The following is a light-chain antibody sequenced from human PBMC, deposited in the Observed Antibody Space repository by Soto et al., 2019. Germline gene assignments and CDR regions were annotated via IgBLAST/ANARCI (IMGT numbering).Light chain of an antibody. Sequence: QSALTQPASVSVSPGQSITISCTGTSSDVGGYNYVSWYQQHPGKAPKLMIYDVSNRPSGVSNRFSGSKSGNTASLTISGVQDEDEDDYYCSSYTNSSPRNWVFGGGTKVTVL. CDR3: SSYTNSSPRNWV. J-gene: IGLJ3*02. CDR1: SSDVGGYNY. V-gene: IGLV2-14*01. CDR2: DVS.